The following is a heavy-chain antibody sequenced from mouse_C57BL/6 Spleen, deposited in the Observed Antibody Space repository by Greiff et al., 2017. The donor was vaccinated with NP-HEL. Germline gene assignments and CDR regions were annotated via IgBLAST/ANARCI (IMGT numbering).Heavy chain of an antibody. Sequence: QVQLKQPGAELVKPGASVKMSCKASGYTFTSYWITWVKQRPGQGLEWIGDIYPGSGSTNYNEKFKSKATLTVDTSSSTAYMQLSSLTSEDSAVYYCARDYDYDGDFDYWGQGTTLTVSS. CDR3: ARDYDYDGDFDY. D-gene: IGHD2-4*01. J-gene: IGHJ2*01. CDR1: GYTFTSYW. V-gene: IGHV1-55*01. CDR2: IYPGSGST.